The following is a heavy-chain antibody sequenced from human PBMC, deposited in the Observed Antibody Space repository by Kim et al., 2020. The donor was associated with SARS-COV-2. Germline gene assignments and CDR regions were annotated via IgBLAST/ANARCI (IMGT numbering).Heavy chain of an antibody. Sequence: GGSLRLSCAASGFTFSSYWMSWVRQAPGKGLEWVANIKQDGSEKYYVDSVKGRFTISRDNAKNSLYLQMNSLRAEDTAVYYCARAPPTYYDFWSGYPQAPYYYGMDVWGQGTTVTVSS. CDR2: IKQDGSEK. CDR1: GFTFSSYW. V-gene: IGHV3-7*03. J-gene: IGHJ6*02. CDR3: ARAPPTYYDFWSGYPQAPYYYGMDV. D-gene: IGHD3-3*01.